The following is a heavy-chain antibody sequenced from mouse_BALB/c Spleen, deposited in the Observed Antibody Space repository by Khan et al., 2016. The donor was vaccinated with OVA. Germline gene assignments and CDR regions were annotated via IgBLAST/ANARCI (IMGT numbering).Heavy chain of an antibody. V-gene: IGHV3-2*02. Sequence: VQLQESGPGLVKPSQSLSLTCTVTGYSITSDYAWNWIRQFPGNKLEWMGYIRYSGSTTYNPSLKSRISITRDTSKNQFFLQLNSVTTEDTATYYCARWFTYWGQGTLVTVSA. CDR3: ARWFTY. CDR2: IRYSGST. CDR1: GYSITSDYA. J-gene: IGHJ3*01.